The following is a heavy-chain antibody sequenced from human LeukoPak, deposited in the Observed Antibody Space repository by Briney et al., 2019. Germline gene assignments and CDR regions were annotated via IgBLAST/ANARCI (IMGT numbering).Heavy chain of an antibody. J-gene: IGHJ5*02. CDR3: AREAPGPIAYNWFDP. V-gene: IGHV4-59*01. CDR2: IYYSGST. Sequence: PSETLSLTCTVSGGSISSYYWSWIRQPPGKGLEWIGYIYYSGSTNYNPSLESRVTISVDTSKNQFSLKLSSVTAADTAVYYCAREAPGPIAYNWFDPWGQGTLVTVSS. CDR1: GGSISSYY. D-gene: IGHD6-13*01.